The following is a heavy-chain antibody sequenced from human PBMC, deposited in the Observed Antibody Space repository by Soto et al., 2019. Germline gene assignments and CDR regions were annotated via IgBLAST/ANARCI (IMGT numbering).Heavy chain of an antibody. Sequence: SETLSLTCTVSGGSVSSNSYSWGWIRQSPGKGLEWIGTIYSSENTYYNPSLLSRVTISVDTSKNEFSLRLSSVTAADTAVYYCARATYYYDRSGYLYYFDYWGQGTLVTVSS. CDR3: ARATYYYDRSGYLYYFDY. CDR1: GGSVSSNSYS. D-gene: IGHD3-22*01. V-gene: IGHV4-39*07. J-gene: IGHJ4*02. CDR2: IYSSENT.